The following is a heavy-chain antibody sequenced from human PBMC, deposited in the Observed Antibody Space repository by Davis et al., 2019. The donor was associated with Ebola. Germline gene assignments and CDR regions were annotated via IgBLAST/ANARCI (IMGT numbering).Heavy chain of an antibody. CDR1: GGSISGYY. V-gene: IGHV4-59*13. Sequence: SETLSLTCTVSGGSISGYYWSWIRQPPGKGLEWIGYVYSSGGTEYTPSLKSRVTMSVDTSKSQFSLKLSAVTAADTAVYYCARGDSYYDPSGYYAGPEAPDHWGQGTLVSVSS. CDR2: VYSSGGT. CDR3: ARGDSYYDPSGYYAGPEAPDH. D-gene: IGHD3-22*01. J-gene: IGHJ4*02.